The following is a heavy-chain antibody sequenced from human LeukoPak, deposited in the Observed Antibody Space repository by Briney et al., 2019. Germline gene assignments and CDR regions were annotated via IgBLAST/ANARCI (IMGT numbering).Heavy chain of an antibody. D-gene: IGHD3-10*01. J-gene: IGHJ4*02. CDR1: GYTFNNYG. V-gene: IGHV1-69*05. CDR2: IIPIFGTA. Sequence: SVRVSCKASGYTFNNYGITWVRQAPGQGLEWMGGIIPIFGTANYAQKFQGRVTITTDESTSTAYMELSSLRSEDTAVYYCARVHYGSGRYFDYWGQGTLVTVSS. CDR3: ARVHYGSGRYFDY.